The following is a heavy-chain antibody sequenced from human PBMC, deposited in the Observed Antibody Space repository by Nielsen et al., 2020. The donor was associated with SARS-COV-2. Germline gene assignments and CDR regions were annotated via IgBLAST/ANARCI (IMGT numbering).Heavy chain of an antibody. CDR3: ARDNWGRMDV. Sequence: GGSLRLSCGASGFTISSSFMSWVRQAAGKGLDWVSVIYTDGSTSYADSVKGRFTVSRGNSKNTLYLQMNSLRAEDTAMYYCARDNWGRMDVWGQGTTVTVSS. V-gene: IGHV3-66*01. J-gene: IGHJ6*02. D-gene: IGHD7-27*01. CDR1: GFTISSSF. CDR2: IYTDGST.